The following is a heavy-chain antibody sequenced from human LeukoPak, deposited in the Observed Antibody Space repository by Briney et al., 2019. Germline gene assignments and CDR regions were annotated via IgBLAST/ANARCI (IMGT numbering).Heavy chain of an antibody. V-gene: IGHV4-59*01. CDR1: GGSIDSYS. D-gene: IGHD2-2*01. CDR3: ARVYQSAAYYFDY. J-gene: IGHJ4*02. CDR2: IYYTGST. Sequence: SETLSLTCTVSGGSIDSYSWSWIRQPPGKGLEWIGYIYYTGSTEYHPSLKSRVTILLDTSKNQFSLKLTSVTAADTAVYYCARVYQSAAYYFDYWGQGNLVSVSS.